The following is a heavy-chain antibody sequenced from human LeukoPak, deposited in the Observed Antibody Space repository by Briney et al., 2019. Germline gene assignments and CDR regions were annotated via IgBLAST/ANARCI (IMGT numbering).Heavy chain of an antibody. Sequence: PGRSLRLSCAASGFTFSSYAMHWVRQAPGKGLEWVAVISYDGSNKYYADSVKGRFTISRDNSKNTLYLQMYSLRAEDTAVYYCARAKGYSIYYYGMDVWGKGTTVTVSS. CDR3: ARAKGYSIYYYGMDV. D-gene: IGHD1-26*01. CDR2: ISYDGSNK. CDR1: GFTFSSYA. V-gene: IGHV3-30*04. J-gene: IGHJ6*04.